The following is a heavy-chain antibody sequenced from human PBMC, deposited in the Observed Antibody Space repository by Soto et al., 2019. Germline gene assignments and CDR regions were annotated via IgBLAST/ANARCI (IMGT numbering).Heavy chain of an antibody. CDR3: ARQPDSLAEFDI. Sequence: SVKGSCKASGGTFSSYAISWVRQAPGQGLEWMGGIIPIFGTANYAQKFQGRVTITADESTSTAYMELSSLRSEDTAVYYCARQPDSLAEFDIWGQGTMVTVSS. V-gene: IGHV1-69*13. J-gene: IGHJ3*02. D-gene: IGHD3-3*02. CDR1: GGTFSSYA. CDR2: IIPIFGTA.